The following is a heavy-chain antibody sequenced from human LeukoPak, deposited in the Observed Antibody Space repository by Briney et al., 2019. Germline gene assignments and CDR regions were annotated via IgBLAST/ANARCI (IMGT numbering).Heavy chain of an antibody. J-gene: IGHJ4*02. V-gene: IGHV4-39*01. CDR1: YS. Sequence: YSMSWIRQAPGKGLEWIGSIYYSGSTYYNPSLKSRVTISVDTSKNQFSLKLSSVTAADTAVYYCAYLRGYVDYWGQGTLVTVSS. CDR3: AYLRGYVDY. D-gene: IGHD6-13*01. CDR2: IYYSGST.